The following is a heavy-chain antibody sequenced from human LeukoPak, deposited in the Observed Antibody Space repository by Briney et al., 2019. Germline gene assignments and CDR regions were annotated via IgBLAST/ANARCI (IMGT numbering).Heavy chain of an antibody. J-gene: IGHJ4*02. Sequence: GGSLRLSCAASGFTFNSFAMNWVRQAPGKGLERVSSISGSDGTSHYADFVKGRFTISRDNSKNTLYLQMNSLRAEDTAAYYCAKSLGVGGYTRYKGFDQWGQGTLVVVSS. CDR2: ISGSDGTS. CDR1: GFTFNSFA. D-gene: IGHD3-16*02. CDR3: AKSLGVGGYTRYKGFDQ. V-gene: IGHV3-23*01.